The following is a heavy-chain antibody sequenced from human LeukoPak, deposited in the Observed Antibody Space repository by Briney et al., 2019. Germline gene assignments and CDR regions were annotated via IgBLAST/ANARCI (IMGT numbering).Heavy chain of an antibody. J-gene: IGHJ5*02. Sequence: GGSLRLSCAASGFTFSSYGMHWVRQAPGKGLEWVAVIWYDGSNKYYADSVKGRFTISRDTSKNTLYLQINSLRVEDTAVYYCIVFGDSNHWGQGTLVTVSS. V-gene: IGHV3-33*01. CDR1: GFTFSSYG. CDR2: IWYDGSNK. D-gene: IGHD4-17*01. CDR3: IVFGDSNH.